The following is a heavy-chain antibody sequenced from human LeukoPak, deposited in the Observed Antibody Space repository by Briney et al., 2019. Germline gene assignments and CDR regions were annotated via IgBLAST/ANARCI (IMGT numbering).Heavy chain of an antibody. J-gene: IGHJ1*01. CDR3: AKDDDWGRFNH. CDR2: ISPRGDIT. CDR1: GFSFRSHG. D-gene: IGHD3-16*01. V-gene: IGHV3-23*01. Sequence: GGTLRLSCAASGFSFRSHGMNWVRQAPGKGLEWVSGISPRGDITYYRDSVRGRFTISRDNFKNTVSLQLNSLRAEDTAMYYCAKDDDWGRFNHWGQGTLVTVSS.